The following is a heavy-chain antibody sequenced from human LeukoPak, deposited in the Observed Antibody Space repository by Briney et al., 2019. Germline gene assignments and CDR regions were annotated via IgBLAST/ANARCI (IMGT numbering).Heavy chain of an antibody. CDR3: ARDPRGPYSSSSGLDY. CDR2: INTDGSST. V-gene: IGHV3-74*01. Sequence: GGSLRLSYAASGFTFSSYWMHWVRRAPGKGLVWDSPINTDGSSTSYADSVKGRFTISRDNAKNKLYLQMNSLGAEDTAVYYCARDPRGPYSSSSGLDYWGQGTLVTVSS. D-gene: IGHD6-6*01. J-gene: IGHJ4*02. CDR1: GFTFSSYW.